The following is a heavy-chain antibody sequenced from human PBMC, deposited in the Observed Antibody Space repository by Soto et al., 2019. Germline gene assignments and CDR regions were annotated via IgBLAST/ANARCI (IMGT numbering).Heavy chain of an antibody. Sequence: ASVKVCCKASGYTFTSYGISWVRQAPGQGLEWMGWMNPNSGNTGYAQKFQGRVTMTRNTSISTAYMELSSLRSEDTAVYYCAKTAYDFWSGYLLGYYYMDDWGKGTTVTVSS. V-gene: IGHV1-8*02. D-gene: IGHD3-3*01. CDR1: GYTFTSYG. CDR2: MNPNSGNT. CDR3: AKTAYDFWSGYLLGYYYMDD. J-gene: IGHJ6*03.